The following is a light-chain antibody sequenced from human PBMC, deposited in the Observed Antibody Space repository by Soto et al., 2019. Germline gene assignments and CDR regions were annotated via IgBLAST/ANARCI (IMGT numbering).Light chain of an antibody. J-gene: IGKJ1*01. V-gene: IGKV1-5*03. CDR3: QQYNSYSWT. Sequence: DIQMTQSPSTLSASVGDRVTITCRASQSISSWLAWYQQKPGKAPKLLIYKASSLESGVPSRFSGSGSGTESTLTISSLQPDDFATYYCQQYNSYSWTFGQGTKVYIK. CDR1: QSISSW. CDR2: KAS.